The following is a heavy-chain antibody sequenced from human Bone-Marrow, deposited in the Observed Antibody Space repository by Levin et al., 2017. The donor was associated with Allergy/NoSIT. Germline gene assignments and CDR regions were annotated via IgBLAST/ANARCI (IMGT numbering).Heavy chain of an antibody. Sequence: ASVKVSCKASGYTFTSYDINWVRQATGQGLEWMGWMNPNSGNTGYAQKFQGRVTMTRNTSISTAYMELSSLRSEDTAVYYCARGLDLRELELPYYYYGMDVWGQGTTVTVSS. CDR3: ARGLDLRELELPYYYYGMDV. D-gene: IGHD1-7*01. J-gene: IGHJ6*02. CDR2: MNPNSGNT. CDR1: GYTFTSYD. V-gene: IGHV1-8*01.